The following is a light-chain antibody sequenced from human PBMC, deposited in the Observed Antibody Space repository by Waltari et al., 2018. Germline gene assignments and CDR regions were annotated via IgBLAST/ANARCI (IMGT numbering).Light chain of an antibody. Sequence: DIQMTQSPSTLSASVAARVTITCRASRSINTWLAWYQQKPGKAPKLLIYKASNLESGVPLRFSGSGSGTEFTLTISSLQPDDFATYYCQQYSAYWTFGQGTKVEIK. CDR2: KAS. J-gene: IGKJ1*01. CDR3: QQYSAYWT. V-gene: IGKV1-5*03. CDR1: RSINTW.